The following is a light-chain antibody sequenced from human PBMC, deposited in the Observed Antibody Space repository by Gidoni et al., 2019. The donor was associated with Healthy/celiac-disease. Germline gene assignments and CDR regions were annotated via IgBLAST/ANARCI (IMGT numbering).Light chain of an antibody. CDR3: QQSYSTLSIT. CDR1: KRISSY. CDR2: AAS. Sequence: DIQLTQSSSSLSASVVDRVTILCQASKRISSYLNWYQQKPGKAPTLLIYAASSLHSGVPSRFSGSGSGTDFTLTISSLQPEDFATYYCQQSYSTLSITFGQGTRLEIK. V-gene: IGKV1-39*01. J-gene: IGKJ5*01.